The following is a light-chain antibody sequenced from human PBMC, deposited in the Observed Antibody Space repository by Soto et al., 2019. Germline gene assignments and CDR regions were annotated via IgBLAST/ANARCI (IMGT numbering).Light chain of an antibody. CDR2: GAS. V-gene: IGKV3-20*01. J-gene: IGKJ1*01. CDR1: ESISSSY. CDR3: QQYGSSPPWT. Sequence: EIVLTHSPGTLSLSPLEIATLSCRAIESISSSYLAWYQQKPGQAPRLLIYGASSRATGIPDRFSGSGSGTDFTLTISRLEPEDFAVYYCQQYGSSPPWTFGQGTKVDIK.